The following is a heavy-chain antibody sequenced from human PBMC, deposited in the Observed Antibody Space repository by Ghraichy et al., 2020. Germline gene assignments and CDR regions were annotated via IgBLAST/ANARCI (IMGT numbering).Heavy chain of an antibody. D-gene: IGHD6-6*01. Sequence: SQTLSLTCTVSGGSISSGGYYWSWIRQHPGKGLEWIGYIYYSGSTYYNPSLKSRVTISVDTSKNQFSLKLSSVTAADTAVYYCARDNYLEYSSSSGLDPWGQGTLVTVSS. V-gene: IGHV4-31*03. CDR1: GGSISSGGYY. CDR3: ARDNYLEYSSSSGLDP. CDR2: IYYSGST. J-gene: IGHJ5*02.